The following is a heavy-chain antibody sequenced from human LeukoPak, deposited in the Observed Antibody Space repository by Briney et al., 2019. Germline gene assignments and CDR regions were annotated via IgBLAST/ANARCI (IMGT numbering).Heavy chain of an antibody. D-gene: IGHD3-10*01. CDR3: ARYYDYTMVRGVKGFDY. CDR1: GFTFSSYA. Sequence: QSGGSLRLSCAASGFTFSSYAMHWVRQAPGKGLEWVAVISYDGSNKYYADSVKGRFTISRDNSKNTLYLQMNSLRAEDTAVYYCARYYDYTMVRGVKGFDYWGQGTLVTVSS. J-gene: IGHJ4*02. CDR2: ISYDGSNK. V-gene: IGHV3-30-3*01.